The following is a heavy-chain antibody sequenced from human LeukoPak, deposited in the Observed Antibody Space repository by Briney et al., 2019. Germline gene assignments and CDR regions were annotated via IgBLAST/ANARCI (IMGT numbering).Heavy chain of an antibody. J-gene: IGHJ5*02. CDR3: ARDVAYYYDSSGPLGHTNWFDP. CDR1: GGSISSGSYY. CDR2: IYTSGST. V-gene: IGHV4-61*02. D-gene: IGHD3-22*01. Sequence: PSQTLSLTCTVSGGSISSGSYYWSWFRQPAGKGLEWIGRIYTSGSTNYNPSLRSRVTISVDTSKNQFSLKLSSVTAADTAVYYCARDVAYYYDSSGPLGHTNWFDPWGQGTLVTVSS.